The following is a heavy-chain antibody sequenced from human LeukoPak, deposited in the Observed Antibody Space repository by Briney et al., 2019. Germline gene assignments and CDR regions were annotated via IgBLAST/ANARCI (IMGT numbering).Heavy chain of an antibody. Sequence: GGSLRLSCEASGFTFSSYAMSWVRQAPGKGQEWVSSISGSGGSTYYADSVKGRFTISRDNSKNTLYLQMNSLRAEDTAVHYCAKGIAGSRPPFDYWGQGTLVTVSS. CDR3: AKGIAGSRPPFDY. CDR1: GFTFSSYA. J-gene: IGHJ4*02. CDR2: ISGSGGST. V-gene: IGHV3-23*01.